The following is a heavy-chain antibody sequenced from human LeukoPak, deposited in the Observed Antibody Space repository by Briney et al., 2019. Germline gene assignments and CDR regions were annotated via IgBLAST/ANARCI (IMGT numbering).Heavy chain of an antibody. CDR1: GGSFSGYY. CDR2: INHSGST. D-gene: IGHD6-13*01. Sequence: SETLSLTCAVYGGSFSGYYWSWLRQPPGKGLEWIGEINHSGSTNYNPSLKSRVTISVDTSKNQFSLKLSSVTAADTAVYYCARGHSSSWYGAFDIWGQGTMVTVSS. CDR3: ARGHSSSWYGAFDI. J-gene: IGHJ3*02. V-gene: IGHV4-34*01.